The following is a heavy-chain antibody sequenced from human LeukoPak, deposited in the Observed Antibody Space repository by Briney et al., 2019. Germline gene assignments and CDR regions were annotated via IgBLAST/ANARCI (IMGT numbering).Heavy chain of an antibody. J-gene: IGHJ4*02. CDR1: GFTFSNNW. D-gene: IGHD1-1*01. CDR2: INPDGSAK. V-gene: IGHV3-7*01. CDR3: AKLLGTATRYDS. Sequence: QPGGSLRLSCAASGFTFSNNWMSWVRQAPGKGLEWVASINPDGSAKYHVDSVKGRFTISRDNAKKSLSLQMDALRAEDTAVYFCAKLLGTATRYDSWGLGTLVMVSS.